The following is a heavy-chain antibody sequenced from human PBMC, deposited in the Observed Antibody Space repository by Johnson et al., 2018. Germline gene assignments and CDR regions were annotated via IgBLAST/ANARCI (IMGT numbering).Heavy chain of an antibody. J-gene: IGHJ6*03. V-gene: IGHV3-11*04. D-gene: IGHD3-10*01. CDR3: ARPLYYLGAGTHHYYMDV. CDR1: GFTFSDFH. CDR2: ISNSGDGK. Sequence: VQLVESGGGLVKPGGSLRLSCAASGFTFSDFHMSWVRQALVKGLDWVSHISNSGDGKHYADSVKGRFTISRDNADNSLSLHLSSLRVEDTATYFCARPLYYLGAGTHHYYMDVWGKGTTVTVS.